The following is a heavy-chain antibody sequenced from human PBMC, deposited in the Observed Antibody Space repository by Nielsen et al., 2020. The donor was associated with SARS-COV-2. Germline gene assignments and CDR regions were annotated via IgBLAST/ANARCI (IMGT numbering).Heavy chain of an antibody. Sequence: GESLKISCSASGFTFSSYAMSWVRQAPGKGLEWVSAISGSGGSTYYADSVKGQFTISRDNSKNTLYLQMNSLRAEDTAVYYCAKENAVTTYFDYWGQGTLVTVSS. J-gene: IGHJ4*02. CDR3: AKENAVTTYFDY. CDR1: GFTFSSYA. D-gene: IGHD4-17*01. V-gene: IGHV3-23*01. CDR2: ISGSGGST.